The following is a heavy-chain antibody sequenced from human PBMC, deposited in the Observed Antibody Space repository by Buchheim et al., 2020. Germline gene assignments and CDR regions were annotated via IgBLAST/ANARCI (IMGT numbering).Heavy chain of an antibody. CDR1: GFTFSTSS. CDR2: ITSSGSHI. Sequence: EVQVVESGGGLVKPGGSLRLSCAASGFTFSTSSMCWVRQALGKGLEWVSFITSSGSHIYYADSVKGRFTISRDNAKNSLYLQMNSLRVEDTAVYYSARVSDGTGTRPIDYWGQGTL. CDR3: ARVSDGTGTRPIDY. V-gene: IGHV3-21*01. J-gene: IGHJ4*02. D-gene: IGHD3-10*01.